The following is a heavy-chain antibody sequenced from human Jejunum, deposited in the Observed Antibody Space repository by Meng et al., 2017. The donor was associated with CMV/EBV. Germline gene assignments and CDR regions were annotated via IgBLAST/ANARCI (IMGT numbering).Heavy chain of an antibody. V-gene: IGHV1-18*01. CDR1: GDPFPSYR. Sequence: SGDPFPSYRIRWVRQAPVHGLEWMGWISTYNGTTHSAPQLQSSATMTTDTSTSPAYMEVRSLKSDDPAVYYCARGVVTMTRYYFDYWGQGTLVTVSS. CDR3: ARGVVTMTRYYFDY. CDR2: ISTYNGTT. J-gene: IGHJ4*02. D-gene: IGHD2-21*02.